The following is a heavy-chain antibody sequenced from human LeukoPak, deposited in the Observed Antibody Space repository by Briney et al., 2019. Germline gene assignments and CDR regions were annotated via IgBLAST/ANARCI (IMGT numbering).Heavy chain of an antibody. CDR3: TTVAGGSSCGKVYYYMDV. Sequence: GGSLRLSCAASGFNFGDYATHWLRQAPGEALEWVSGISWKSHTIAYADSVRGRLTLSRDSAENSLSLQMNSRRAEDTALYYCTTVAGGSSCGKVYYYMDVWGKGTTVTVSS. CDR1: GFNFGDYA. D-gene: IGHD2-15*01. J-gene: IGHJ6*03. V-gene: IGHV3-9*01. CDR2: ISWKSHTI.